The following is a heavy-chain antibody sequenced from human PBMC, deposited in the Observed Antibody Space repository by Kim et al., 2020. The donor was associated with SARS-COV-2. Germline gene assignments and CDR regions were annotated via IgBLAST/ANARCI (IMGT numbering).Heavy chain of an antibody. CDR3: ALRIAAAVDY. CDR2: ISSSSYI. D-gene: IGHD6-13*01. V-gene: IGHV3-21*01. CDR1: GFTLSSYS. J-gene: IGHJ4*02. Sequence: GGSLRLSCAASGFTLSSYSMNWVRQAPGKGLEWVSSISSSSYIYYADSVKGRFTISRDNAKNSLYLQMNSLRAEDTAVYYCALRIAAAVDYWGQGTLVTVSS.